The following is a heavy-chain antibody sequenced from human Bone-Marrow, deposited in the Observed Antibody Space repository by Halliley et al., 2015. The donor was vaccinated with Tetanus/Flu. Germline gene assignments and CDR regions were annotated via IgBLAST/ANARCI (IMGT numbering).Heavy chain of an antibody. V-gene: IGHV3-30*03. CDR2: ISYHGSNK. D-gene: IGHD2-2*01. Sequence: SLRLSCAASGFSLTDYAMYWVRQAPGKGPEWVALISYHGSNKFYADSVKGRFTISRDISKSTLYLQMNSLRAEDTAVYYCVRGQYQIAPQYPPFHFWGPGTLVSVPS. J-gene: IGHJ4*02. CDR3: VRGQYQIAPQYPPFHF. CDR1: GFSLTDYA.